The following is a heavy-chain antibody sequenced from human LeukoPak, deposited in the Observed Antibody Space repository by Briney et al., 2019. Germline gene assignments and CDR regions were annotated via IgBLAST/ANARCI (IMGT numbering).Heavy chain of an antibody. CDR3: ASISGASWGDY. CDR2: ISYDGNNI. CDR1: GFTFSTYA. V-gene: IGHV3-30-3*01. Sequence: PGGSLRLSCAASGFTFSTYALHWVRQAPGKGLEWVAVISYDGNNIYYVDSVKGRFTISRDNSKNTLYLQMNSLRAEDTAAYFCASISGASWGDYWGQGTLVTVSS. J-gene: IGHJ4*02. D-gene: IGHD3-16*01.